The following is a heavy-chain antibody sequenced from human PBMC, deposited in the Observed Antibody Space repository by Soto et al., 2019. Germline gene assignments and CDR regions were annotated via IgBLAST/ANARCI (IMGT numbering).Heavy chain of an antibody. CDR3: ARESPTRGYFQH. V-gene: IGHV1-69*06. Sequence: SVKVSCKASGGTFSSYAISWVRQAPGQGLEWMGGIIPIFGTANYAQKFQGRVTITADKSTSTAYMELSSLRSEDTAVYYCARESPTRGYFQHWGQGTLVTVSS. CDR1: GGTFSSYA. CDR2: IIPIFGTA. J-gene: IGHJ1*01.